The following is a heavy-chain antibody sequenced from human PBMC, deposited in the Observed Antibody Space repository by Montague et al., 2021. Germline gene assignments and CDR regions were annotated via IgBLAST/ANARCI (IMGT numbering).Heavy chain of an antibody. D-gene: IGHD6-19*01. CDR1: GGSLSGYL. V-gene: IGHV4-34*01. J-gene: IGHJ4*02. CDR3: TGGEVAVTGIDY. Sequence: SETLSLTCDVYGGSLSGYLWNWIRQPPGRDLEWIGQISHTGSTSYNPSLKSRVTMSVDTSENHVSLRLSSVTAADTAVYYCTGGEVAVTGIDYWGQGALVTVSS. CDR2: ISHTGST.